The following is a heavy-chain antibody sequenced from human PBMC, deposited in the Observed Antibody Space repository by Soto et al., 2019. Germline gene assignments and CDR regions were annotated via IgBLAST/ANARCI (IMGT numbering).Heavy chain of an antibody. Sequence: SQTLSLTCAVSRDSVSSNSDSWNWIRQSPSGGLEWLGRTYYSSKWYDEYAVSVKSRITINPDTPKNQFSLQLNSVIHEDTAVYYCARGKDGSIDYWGQGTMVTVSS. CDR2: TYYSSKWYD. D-gene: IGHD5-12*01. CDR3: ARGKDGSIDY. J-gene: IGHJ4*02. CDR1: RDSVSSNSDS. V-gene: IGHV6-1*01.